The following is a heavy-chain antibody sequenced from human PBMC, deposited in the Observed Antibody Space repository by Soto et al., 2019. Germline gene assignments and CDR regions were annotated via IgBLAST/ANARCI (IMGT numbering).Heavy chain of an antibody. Sequence: QVQLVESGGGVVQPGRSLRLSCAASGFTFSSYGMHWVRQAPGKGLEWVAVISYDGSNKYYADSVKGRFTISRDNSKNTLYLQMNSLRAEDTAVYYCAREIREYCSSTSCPSAFDIWGQGTMVTVSS. V-gene: IGHV3-30*03. J-gene: IGHJ3*02. CDR2: ISYDGSNK. CDR1: GFTFSSYG. D-gene: IGHD2-2*01. CDR3: AREIREYCSSTSCPSAFDI.